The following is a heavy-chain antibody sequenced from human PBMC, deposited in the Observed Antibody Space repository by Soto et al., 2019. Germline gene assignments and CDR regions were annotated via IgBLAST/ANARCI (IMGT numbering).Heavy chain of an antibody. CDR3: ASLYSSSVSLDY. Sequence: GSLRLSCAASGFTFGSNWMHWVRQAPGKGLVWVSHISSDGSTTNYAGSVKGRFTISRDNAKNTLFLQMNSLRAEDTAVYCCASLYSSSVSLDYWGQGTLVTVSS. V-gene: IGHV3-74*01. J-gene: IGHJ4*02. CDR1: GFTFGSNW. CDR2: ISSDGSTT. D-gene: IGHD2-2*01.